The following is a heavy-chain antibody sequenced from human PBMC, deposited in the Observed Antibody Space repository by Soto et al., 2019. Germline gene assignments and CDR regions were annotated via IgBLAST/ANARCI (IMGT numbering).Heavy chain of an antibody. CDR3: ARSGGLDRDFNY. CDR1: GYIFTSYY. V-gene: IGHV1-46*01. Sequence: ASVKVSCKAVGYIFTSYYIHWVRQAPGQGLEWMGLINPSGGSTNYAQKFQGRVTVTRDESTSTAYMQLSSLRSGDTAVYYCARSGGLDRDFNYWGQGSLVTVSS. CDR2: INPSGGST. D-gene: IGHD2-15*01. J-gene: IGHJ4*02.